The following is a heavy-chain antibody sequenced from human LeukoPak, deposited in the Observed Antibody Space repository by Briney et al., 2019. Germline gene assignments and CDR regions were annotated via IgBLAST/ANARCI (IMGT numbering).Heavy chain of an antibody. CDR2: ISGSGVST. CDR3: TGSSGPKDY. J-gene: IGHJ4*02. Sequence: TGGSLRLSCATSGITFSSYAMNWVRQAPGKGLEWVSAISGSGVSTYYADSVRGRFPISRDNSKNTLYPQMNSLRAEDTAVYYCTGSSGPKDYWGQGTLVTVSS. V-gene: IGHV3-23*01. CDR1: GITFSSYA. D-gene: IGHD3-22*01.